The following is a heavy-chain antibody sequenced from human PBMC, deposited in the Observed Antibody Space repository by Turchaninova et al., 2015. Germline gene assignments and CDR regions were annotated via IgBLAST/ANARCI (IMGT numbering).Heavy chain of an antibody. CDR2: IYDSGRT. CDR1: GGSISRGGYS. CDR3: ARREYNFNFDV. V-gene: IGHV4-31*11. J-gene: IGHJ3*01. D-gene: IGHD1-1*01. Sequence: QVQLQESGPGLVRPSQTLSLTCGVPGGSISRGGYSWSWVRQHPGKGLEWIGYIYDSGRTYYNPSLKSRVTVSVDTSKNQVSLKLSSGTAADTAVYYCARREYNFNFDVWGQGTMVTVSS.